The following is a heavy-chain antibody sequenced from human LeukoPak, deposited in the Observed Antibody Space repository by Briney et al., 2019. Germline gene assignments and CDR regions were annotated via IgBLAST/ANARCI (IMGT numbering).Heavy chain of an antibody. CDR2: IYYSGTT. J-gene: IGHJ3*02. CDR1: GGSISSSSYY. D-gene: IGHD3-22*01. V-gene: IGHV4-39*01. CDR3: ARTASTYYYDSSGPI. Sequence: SETLSLTCTVSGGSISSSSYYWGWIRQPPRKGLDWIGSIYYSGTTYYNPSLKSRVTISVDTSKNQFSLKLSSVTAADTAVYYCARTASTYYYDSSGPIWGQGTMVTVSS.